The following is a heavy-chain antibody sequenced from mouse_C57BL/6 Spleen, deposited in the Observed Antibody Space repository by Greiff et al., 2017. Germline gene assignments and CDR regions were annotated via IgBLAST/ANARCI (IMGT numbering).Heavy chain of an antibody. J-gene: IGHJ3*01. V-gene: IGHV1-53*01. Sequence: VQLQQPGTELVMPGASVKLSCKASGYTFTSYWMHWVKQRPGQGLEWIGNINPSNGSTNYNEKFKGKATLTVDKSSSTAYMQLSSLTSEDSAVYYCARRSNYGKYEGAYWGQGTLVTVSA. CDR1: GYTFTSYW. CDR3: ARRSNYGKYEGAY. CDR2: INPSNGST. D-gene: IGHD2-1*01.